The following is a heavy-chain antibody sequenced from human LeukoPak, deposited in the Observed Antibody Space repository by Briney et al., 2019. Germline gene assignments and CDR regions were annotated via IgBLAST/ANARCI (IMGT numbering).Heavy chain of an antibody. V-gene: IGHV3-33*01. Sequence: PGMSLRLSCAASGFTFSNYGMNWVRQAPGKGLEWVAIIWYDGGNKYFADSVMGRFTISKDNSKNTVYLQMNSLRIEDTAVYHCARAGIGNALDYWGQGTQVTVSS. D-gene: IGHD2-2*01. CDR1: GFTFSNYG. J-gene: IGHJ4*02. CDR3: ARAGIGNALDY. CDR2: IWYDGGNK.